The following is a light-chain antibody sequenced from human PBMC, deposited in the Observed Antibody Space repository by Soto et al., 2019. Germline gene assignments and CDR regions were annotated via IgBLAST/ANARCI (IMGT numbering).Light chain of an antibody. CDR2: DAS. J-gene: IGKJ2*01. CDR1: QTVTNNY. Sequence: EIVLTQSPATLSLSPGERGSLSCRASQTVTNNYLVWYQQKPGQAPRLLIYDASRRATGIPDRFSGSGSGTDFTLTISRLEHEDFAVYYYQQVAHSPRTFGQGTKLEIK. V-gene: IGKV3-20*01. CDR3: QQVAHSPRT.